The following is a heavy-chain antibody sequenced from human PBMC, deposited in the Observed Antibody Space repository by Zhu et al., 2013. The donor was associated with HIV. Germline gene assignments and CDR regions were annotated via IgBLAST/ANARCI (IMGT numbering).Heavy chain of an antibody. D-gene: IGHD2-8*02. Sequence: QVQLVQSGAEVKKPGASVKVSCKASGYTFAGYYLHWVRQAPGQGLQWMGWLNPLTGGTHYTPSLQDRVTMTRDTSSNTAYLHLRGLTSDDTAVYFCARDRRGGGVLVDWGQGTPVTVAS. V-gene: IGHV1-2*02. CDR3: ARDRRGGGVLVD. CDR1: GYTFAGYY. J-gene: IGHJ4*02. CDR2: LNPLTGGT.